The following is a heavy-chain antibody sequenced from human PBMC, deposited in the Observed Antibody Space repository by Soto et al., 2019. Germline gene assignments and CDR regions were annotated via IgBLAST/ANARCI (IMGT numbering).Heavy chain of an antibody. Sequence: QVQLVQVGAEVKKPGASVKVSCKASGNTFTSYGFSWVRQAPGQGLEWMGWISAYNGNTNYAQKFQGRVTMTTDTSTNTACMEVRSLRPGDTAVYYCATSDRYYYGMDVWGQGTTVTVSS. CDR1: GNTFTSYG. CDR3: ATSDRYYYGMDV. CDR2: ISAYNGNT. V-gene: IGHV1-18*01. J-gene: IGHJ6*02.